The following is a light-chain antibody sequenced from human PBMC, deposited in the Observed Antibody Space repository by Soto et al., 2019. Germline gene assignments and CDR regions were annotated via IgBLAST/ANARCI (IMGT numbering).Light chain of an antibody. CDR1: QDVSNY. CDR3: QQYSNLIT. J-gene: IGKJ5*01. CDR2: DAS. V-gene: IGKV1-33*01. Sequence: DIQMTQSPSSLSASVGDRVPITCQASQDVSNYLNWYQQKLGKAPKLLIYDASNLETGVPSRFSGSGSGTYFSFTISSLQPEDFATYYCQQYSNLITFGQGTRWRL.